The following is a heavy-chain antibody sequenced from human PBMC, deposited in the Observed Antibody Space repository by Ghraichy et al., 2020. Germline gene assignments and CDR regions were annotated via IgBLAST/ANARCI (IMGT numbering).Heavy chain of an antibody. CDR2: IYYSGST. J-gene: IGHJ4*01. CDR3: ARYGDSSGYYVSSNFDY. CDR1: GGSISSGDYY. V-gene: IGHV4-30-4*01. D-gene: IGHD3-22*01. Sequence: SETLSLTCTVSGGSISSGDYYWSWIRQPPGKGLEWIGYIYYSGSTYYNPSLKSRVTISVDTSKNQFSLKLSSVTAADTAVYYCARYGDSSGYYVSSNFDYWGLGSLDT.